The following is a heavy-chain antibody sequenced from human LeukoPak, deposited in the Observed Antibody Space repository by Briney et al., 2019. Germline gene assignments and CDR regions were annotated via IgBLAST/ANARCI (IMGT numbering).Heavy chain of an antibody. J-gene: IGHJ6*03. CDR2: IYTSGST. Sequence: SETLSLTCTVSGGSISSYYWSWIRQPPGKGLEWIGYIYTSGSTNYNPSLKSRVTISVDTSKNQFSLKLSSVTAADTAVYYCARRQYSSSWYEIFPLPYYYYYMDVWGKGTTVTVSS. V-gene: IGHV4-4*09. CDR1: GGSISSYY. D-gene: IGHD6-13*01. CDR3: ARRQYSSSWYEIFPLPYYYYYMDV.